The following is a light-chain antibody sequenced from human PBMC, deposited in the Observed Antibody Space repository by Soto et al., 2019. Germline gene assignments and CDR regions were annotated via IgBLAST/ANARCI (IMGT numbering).Light chain of an antibody. CDR3: CSYAGSSSWV. V-gene: IGLV2-23*01. J-gene: IGLJ3*02. Sequence: QSALTQPASVSGSPGQSITISCTGTSSDIGSYNLVSWYHQHPGKAPKFMIYEGSKRPSGVSNRFSGSKSGNTASLTISGLQAEDEADYYCCSYAGSSSWVFGGGTKLTVL. CDR2: EGS. CDR1: SSDIGSYNL.